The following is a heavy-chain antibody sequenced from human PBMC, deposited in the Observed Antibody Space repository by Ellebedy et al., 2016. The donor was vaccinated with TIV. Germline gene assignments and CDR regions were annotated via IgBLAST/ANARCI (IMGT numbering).Heavy chain of an antibody. CDR1: GFTFSNYW. J-gene: IGHJ4*02. Sequence: GESLKISXAASGFTFSNYWMHWVRQAPGKELVWVSHINSDGSSATYADSVRGRFTISRDNAKNTLYLQMNSLRAEDTAVYYCAKVNGVRGVIHYWGQGTLVTVSS. D-gene: IGHD3-10*01. CDR2: INSDGSSA. CDR3: AKVNGVRGVIHY. V-gene: IGHV3-74*01.